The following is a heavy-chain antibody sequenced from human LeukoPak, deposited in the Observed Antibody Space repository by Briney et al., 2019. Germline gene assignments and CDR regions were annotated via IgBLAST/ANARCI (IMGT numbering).Heavy chain of an antibody. CDR3: AKGSSDSWYSALEY. D-gene: IGHD3-22*01. V-gene: IGHV3-23*01. Sequence: PGGSLRPSCTASGFTFSTYNMNWVRQAPGKGLKWVSGISASNGNTYHADSVKGRFTISRDNSKGTLYLQMNSLRVEDTAVYYCAKGSSDSWYSALEYWGQGTLVTVSS. CDR2: ISASNGNT. J-gene: IGHJ4*02. CDR1: GFTFSTYN.